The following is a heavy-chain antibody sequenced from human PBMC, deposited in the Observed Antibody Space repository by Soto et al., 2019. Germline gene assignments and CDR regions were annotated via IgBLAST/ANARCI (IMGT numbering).Heavy chain of an antibody. V-gene: IGHV1-18*04. CDR2: TSADNDDT. CDR3: ARVKRAGYCSSTSCPLRGLYYYYGMDV. J-gene: IGHJ6*02. D-gene: IGHD2-2*01. Sequence: ASVKVSCKASGYTFSHYGISWVRQAPGQGLEWMAWTSADNDDTNYAQKLQGRVTMTTDTSTSTAYMELRSLRSDDTAVYYCARVKRAGYCSSTSCPLRGLYYYYGMDVWGQGTTVTVSS. CDR1: GYTFSHYG.